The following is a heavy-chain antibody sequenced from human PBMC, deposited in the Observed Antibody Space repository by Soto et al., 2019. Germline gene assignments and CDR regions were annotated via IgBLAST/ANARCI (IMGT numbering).Heavy chain of an antibody. V-gene: IGHV3-21*01. J-gene: IGHJ4*02. D-gene: IGHD7-27*01. Sequence: EVQLVESGGGLVKPGGSLRLSCAASGFTFSSYSMNWVRQAPGKGLEWVSSISSSSSYIYYADSVKGRFTISRDNAKNSLYLQMNSLRAEDTAVYYCAIDPPDGLGAAPFDYWGQGTLVTVSS. CDR2: ISSSSSYI. CDR3: AIDPPDGLGAAPFDY. CDR1: GFTFSSYS.